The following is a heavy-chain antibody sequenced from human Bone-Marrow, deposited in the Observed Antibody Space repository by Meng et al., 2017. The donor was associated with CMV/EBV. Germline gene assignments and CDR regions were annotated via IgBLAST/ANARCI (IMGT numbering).Heavy chain of an antibody. J-gene: IGHJ3*02. V-gene: IGHV4-39*07. D-gene: IGHD1-26*01. CDR2: IYYSGST. CDR3: ARGGLVGATYDAFDI. CDR1: GGSISSSSYY. Sequence: GSLRLSCTVSGGSISSSSYYWGWIRQPPGKGLEWIGSIYYSGSTYYNPSLKSRVTISVDTSKNQFSLKLSSVTAADTAVYYCARGGLVGATYDAFDIWGQGTRVTGSS.